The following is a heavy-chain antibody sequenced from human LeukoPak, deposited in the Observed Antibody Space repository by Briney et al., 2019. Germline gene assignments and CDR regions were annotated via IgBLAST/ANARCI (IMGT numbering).Heavy chain of an antibody. CDR1: GYSISSGYY. Sequence: KPSETLSLTCTVSGYSISSGYYWGWIRQPAGKGLEWIGRIYTSGSTNYNPSLKSRVTMSVDTSKNQFSLKLSSVTAADTAVYYCARERATAILYYYGMDVWGQGTTVTVSS. CDR2: IYTSGST. D-gene: IGHD2-2*02. J-gene: IGHJ6*02. CDR3: ARERATAILYYYGMDV. V-gene: IGHV4-4*07.